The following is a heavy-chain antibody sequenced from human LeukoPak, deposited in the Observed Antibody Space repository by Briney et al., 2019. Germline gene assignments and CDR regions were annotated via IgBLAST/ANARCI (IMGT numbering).Heavy chain of an antibody. V-gene: IGHV3-48*01. CDR3: ARDYYDSLGY. CDR1: RFTFSSYS. CDR2: ISSSSSTI. Sequence: PGGSLRHSCAASRFTFSSYSMNWVRQAPGKGLEWVSYISSSSSTIYYADSVKGRFTISRDNAKNSLYLQMNSLRAEDTAVYYCARDYYDSLGYWGQGTLVTVSS. J-gene: IGHJ4*02. D-gene: IGHD3-22*01.